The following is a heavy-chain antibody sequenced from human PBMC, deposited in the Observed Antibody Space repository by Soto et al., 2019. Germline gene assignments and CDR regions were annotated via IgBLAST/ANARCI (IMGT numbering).Heavy chain of an antibody. CDR3: ARYYDTSGMFDS. J-gene: IGHJ4*02. CDR2: IYPGDSDT. CDR1: GYSFASYW. V-gene: IGHV5-51*01. D-gene: IGHD3-22*01. Sequence: GESLKISCKGSGYSFASYWIGWVRQMPGKGPEWMGTIYPGDSDTRYSPSFQGQVTISADKSISTAYLQWSSLRASDSAIYYCARYYDTSGMFDSWGQGALVTVSS.